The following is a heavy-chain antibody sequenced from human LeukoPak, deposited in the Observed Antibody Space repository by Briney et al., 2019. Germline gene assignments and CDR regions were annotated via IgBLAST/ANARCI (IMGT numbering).Heavy chain of an antibody. J-gene: IGHJ6*03. CDR1: GFTFSIYS. D-gene: IGHD6-13*01. Sequence: PGGSLRLSCAASGFTFSIYSMTWVRQAPGKGLEWVSSISSTSMYIYYADSMRGRFTISRDNAENSLFLQIDSLGVEDTAVYSCARVAAGAEAHTLHYHYMDVWGKGTTVTVSS. V-gene: IGHV3-21*01. CDR2: ISSTSMYI. CDR3: ARVAAGAEAHTLHYHYMDV.